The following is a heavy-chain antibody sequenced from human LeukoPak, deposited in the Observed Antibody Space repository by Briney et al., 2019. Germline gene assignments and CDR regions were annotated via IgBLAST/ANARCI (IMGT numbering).Heavy chain of an antibody. D-gene: IGHD1-26*01. CDR1: GGSFSGYY. CDR2: INHSGST. CDR3: ARGLRSYPLYY. J-gene: IGHJ4*02. Sequence: SETLSLTCAVYGGSFSGYYWSWIRQPPGKGLEWIGEINHSGSTNYNPSLKSRVTLSVDTSKNQFSLKLSSVTAADTAVYYCARGLRSYPLYYWGQGTLVTVSS. V-gene: IGHV4-34*01.